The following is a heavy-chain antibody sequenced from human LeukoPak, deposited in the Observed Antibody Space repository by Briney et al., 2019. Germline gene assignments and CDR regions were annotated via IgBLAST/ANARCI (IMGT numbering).Heavy chain of an antibody. V-gene: IGHV3-11*04. D-gene: IGHD6-13*01. J-gene: IGHJ4*02. CDR3: ARDLGGSWEQEHYFDY. CDR1: GFTFSDFY. Sequence: GGSLRLSCAASGFTFSDFYMSWIRQAPGKGLEWLSYISSSGTTIYYADSVKGRFTISRDNAKNSLNLQMNSLRAEDTAVYYCARDLGGSWEQEHYFDYWGQGTLVTVSS. CDR2: ISSSGTTI.